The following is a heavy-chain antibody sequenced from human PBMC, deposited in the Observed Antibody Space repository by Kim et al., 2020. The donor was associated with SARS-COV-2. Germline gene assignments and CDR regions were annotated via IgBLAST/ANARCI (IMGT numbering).Heavy chain of an antibody. V-gene: IGHV4-59*12. CDR1: GGSISGFY. J-gene: IGHJ3*02. D-gene: IGHD1-26*01. CDR2: IYDVGTT. CDR3: ARAGKTYYSSSFDI. Sequence: SETLSLTCTVSGGSISGFYWSWIRQPPGKGLEWIGYIYDVGTTNYNPSLKSRVTISVDTSKSQLSLKLNSVTAADTATYYCARAGKTYYSSSFDIWGQGT.